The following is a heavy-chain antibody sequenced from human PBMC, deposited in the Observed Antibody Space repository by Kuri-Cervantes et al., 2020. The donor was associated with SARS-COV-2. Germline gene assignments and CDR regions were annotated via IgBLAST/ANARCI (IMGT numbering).Heavy chain of an antibody. V-gene: IGHV1-18*01. CDR2: ISTYNGNT. Sequence: ASVKVSCKTSGYTFTTYGISWVRQAPGRGLEWMGWISTYNGNTNYAQIFQDRVTMTRITSISTAYMELSSLRFEDAAVYYCARDIGDWNPDGFDIWGQGTMVTVSS. J-gene: IGHJ3*02. CDR1: GYTFTTYG. CDR3: ARDIGDWNPDGFDI. D-gene: IGHD1-1*01.